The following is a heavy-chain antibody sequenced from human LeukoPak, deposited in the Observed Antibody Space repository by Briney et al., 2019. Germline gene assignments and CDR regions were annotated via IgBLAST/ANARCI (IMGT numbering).Heavy chain of an antibody. CDR1: LFTFTSYG. CDR2: ICYEGSSK. V-gene: IGHV3-33*01. J-gene: IGHJ4*02. Sequence: GRGPRLSCAASLFTFTSYGMHSVRHSPGKGLEWVALICYEGSSKRYADCVRDQVTISRDNYKNTLYLQMNSLRAGDTAVYYCARDFGLSHWGQGTLVTVSS. CDR3: ARDFGLSH. D-gene: IGHD3-16*01.